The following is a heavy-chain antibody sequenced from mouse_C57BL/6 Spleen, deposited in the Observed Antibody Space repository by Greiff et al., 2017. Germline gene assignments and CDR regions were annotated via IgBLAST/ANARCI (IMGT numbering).Heavy chain of an antibody. V-gene: IGHV5-17*01. CDR2: ISSGSSTI. D-gene: IGHD2-1*01. J-gene: IGHJ4*01. CDR3: ARVYGNYRYYAMDY. Sequence: EVKVEESGGGLVKPGGSLKLSCAASGFTFSDYGMHWVRQAPEKGLEWVAYISSGSSTIYYADTVKGRFTISRDNAKNTLFLQLTSLRSEDTAMYYCARVYGNYRYYAMDYWGQGTSVTVSS. CDR1: GFTFSDYG.